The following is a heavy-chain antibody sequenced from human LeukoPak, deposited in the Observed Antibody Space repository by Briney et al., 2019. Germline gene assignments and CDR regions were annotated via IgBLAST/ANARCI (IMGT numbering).Heavy chain of an antibody. Sequence: GGSLRLSCAASGFTFSAYSMNWVRQAPGKGLEWVSSISSSSSYIYYADSVKGRFTISRDNAKNSLYLQMNSLRAEDTAVYYCARESPYCSGGSCYRNWFDPWGQGTLVTVSS. CDR2: ISSSSSYI. V-gene: IGHV3-21*01. D-gene: IGHD2-15*01. J-gene: IGHJ5*02. CDR3: ARESPYCSGGSCYRNWFDP. CDR1: GFTFSAYS.